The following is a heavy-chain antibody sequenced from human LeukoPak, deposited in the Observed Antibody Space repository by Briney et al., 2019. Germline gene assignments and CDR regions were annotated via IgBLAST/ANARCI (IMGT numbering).Heavy chain of an antibody. CDR2: IRYDGSNK. Sequence: GGSLRLSCAASGFTFSSYGMHWVRQAPGKGLEWVAFIRYDGSNKYYVDSVKGRFTISRDNSKNTLYLQMNSLRAEDTAVYYCAKDRRITMVRGVPFPFDYWGQGTLVTVSS. V-gene: IGHV3-30*02. CDR3: AKDRRITMVRGVPFPFDY. D-gene: IGHD3-10*01. J-gene: IGHJ4*02. CDR1: GFTFSSYG.